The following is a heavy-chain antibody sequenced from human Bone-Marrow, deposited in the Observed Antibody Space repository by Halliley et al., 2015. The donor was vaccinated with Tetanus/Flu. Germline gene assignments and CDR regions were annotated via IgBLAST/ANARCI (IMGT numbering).Heavy chain of an antibody. CDR3: ARGRGCDSFDY. Sequence: QLVQSGAEVKKPGASVKVSCKASGYTFTNFAMHWVRQAPGQRLEWMGWINPGNGDTKYPQKFQGRVTITRDTSASTAYMELSSLRSEDTAVCYCARGRGCDSFDYWGQGTLVTVSS. CDR1: GYTFTNFA. CDR2: INPGNGDT. V-gene: IGHV1-3*01. J-gene: IGHJ4*02. D-gene: IGHD1-26*01.